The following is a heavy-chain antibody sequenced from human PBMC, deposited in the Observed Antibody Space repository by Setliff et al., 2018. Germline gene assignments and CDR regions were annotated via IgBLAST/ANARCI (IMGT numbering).Heavy chain of an antibody. CDR3: ARAVVGYGDLYYFDC. V-gene: IGHV3-20*04. CDR1: GFTFDVSG. Sequence: GESLKISCGTSGFTFDVSGMSWVRQAPGKGLEWVSGINWSGGSRAYADSVKGRFTISRDNAKNSMYLEMNSLRAEDTAFYYCARAVVGYGDLYYFDCWGQGTLVTVSS. J-gene: IGHJ4*02. D-gene: IGHD4-17*01. CDR2: INWSGGSR.